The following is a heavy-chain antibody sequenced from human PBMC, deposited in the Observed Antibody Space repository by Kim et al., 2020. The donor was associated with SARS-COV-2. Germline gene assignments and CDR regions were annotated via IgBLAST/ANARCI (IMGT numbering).Heavy chain of an antibody. D-gene: IGHD3-9*01. J-gene: IGHJ4*02. CDR3: ASEDWLLYGGGKYYFDY. CDR2: IIPIFGTA. Sequence: SVKVSCKASGGTFSSYAISWVRQAPGQGLEWMGGIIPIFGTANYAQKFQGRVTITADESTSTAYMELSSLRSEDTAVYYCASEDWLLYGGGKYYFDYWGQGTLVTVSS. CDR1: GGTFSSYA. V-gene: IGHV1-69*13.